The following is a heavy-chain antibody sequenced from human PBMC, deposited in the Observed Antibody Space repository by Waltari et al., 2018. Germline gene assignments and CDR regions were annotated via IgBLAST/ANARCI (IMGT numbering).Heavy chain of an antibody. CDR1: GFNFNTFA. CDR3: AKNKGFNWNYVLDY. J-gene: IGHJ4*02. D-gene: IGHD1-7*01. CDR2: IGGSSGTT. V-gene: IGHV3-23*01. Sequence: QLLESGGGLVQPGGSLRLSCDASGFNFNTFAMRWVRQAPGKGLEGVSAIGGSSGTTFYIGSVKGRYTISRDNSKNTLYLQMNSLRAEDTAVYYCAKNKGFNWNYVLDYWGQGTLVTVSS.